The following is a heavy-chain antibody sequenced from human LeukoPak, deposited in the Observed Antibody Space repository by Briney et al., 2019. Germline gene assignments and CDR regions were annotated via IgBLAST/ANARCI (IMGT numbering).Heavy chain of an antibody. Sequence: PSETLSLTCTVSGGSISSYYWSWIRQPPGKGLEWIGYIYYSGSTNYNPSLKSRVTISVDTSKNQFSLKLSSVTAADTAVYYCARHGYESLEWPLNWFDPWGQGTLVTVSS. CDR1: GGSISSYY. D-gene: IGHD3-3*01. CDR3: ARHGYESLEWPLNWFDP. CDR2: IYYSGST. J-gene: IGHJ5*02. V-gene: IGHV4-59*01.